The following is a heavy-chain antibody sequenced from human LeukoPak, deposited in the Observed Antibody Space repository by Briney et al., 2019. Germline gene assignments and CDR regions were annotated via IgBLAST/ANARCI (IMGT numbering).Heavy chain of an antibody. CDR2: IHYSGST. CDR3: ARDVRPLIHAFDI. J-gene: IGHJ3*02. Sequence: PSETLSLTCTVSGGSISSYYGRWIRLPPGKGLEWIGHIHYSGSTNYDPSLKGRVTISVQTSKNQFSLKLSSVPAADTAVYYCARDVRPLIHAFDIWGQGTMVTVS. CDR1: GGSISSYY. V-gene: IGHV4-59*01.